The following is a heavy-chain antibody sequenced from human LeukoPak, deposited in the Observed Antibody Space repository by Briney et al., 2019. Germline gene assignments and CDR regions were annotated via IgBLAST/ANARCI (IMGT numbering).Heavy chain of an antibody. CDR1: GDSLSSSY. J-gene: IGHJ4*02. V-gene: IGHV4-4*07. CDR3: ARADDFGELWN. D-gene: IGHD3-10*01. CDR2: IYTSGYT. Sequence: SETLSLTCTVSGDSLSSSYWSWVRQPAGKGLEWIGRIYTSGYTNYNPSLKSRVTMSVDTSENQFSLKLTSVTDADAAVYYCARADDFGELWNWGQGTLVTVSS.